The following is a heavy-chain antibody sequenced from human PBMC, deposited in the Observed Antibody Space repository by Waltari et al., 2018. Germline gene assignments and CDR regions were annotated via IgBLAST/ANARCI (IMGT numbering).Heavy chain of an antibody. CDR2: IKSKTDGGTT. CDR1: GFTFSNAW. Sequence: EVQLVESGGGLVKPGGSLRLSCAASGFTFSNAWMSWVRQVPGKGLGWVGRIKSKTDGGTTDYAAPVKGRCTISRDDSKNTLYLQMNSLKTEDTAVYYCTTDHRPPAFDIWGQGTMVTVSS. J-gene: IGHJ3*02. V-gene: IGHV3-15*01. CDR3: TTDHRPPAFDI.